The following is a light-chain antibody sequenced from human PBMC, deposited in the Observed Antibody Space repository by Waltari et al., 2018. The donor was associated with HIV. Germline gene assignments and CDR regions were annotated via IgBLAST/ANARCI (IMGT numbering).Light chain of an antibody. CDR3: SSFASQGTLV. Sequence: QSPLSQPASASGSPGQSITLPCTGVRHLVAFSHFVSWYQQPPGNAPQLILYGVSGRPSGVSSRFSGSKSGVTASLTISGLQAEDEAHYFCSSFASQGTLVFGGGTKLTVL. CDR1: RHLVAFSHF. V-gene: IGLV2-14*01. CDR2: GVS. J-gene: IGLJ2*01.